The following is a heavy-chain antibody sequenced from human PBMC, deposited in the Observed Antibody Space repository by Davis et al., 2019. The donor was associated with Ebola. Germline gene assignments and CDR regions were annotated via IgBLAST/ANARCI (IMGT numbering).Heavy chain of an antibody. CDR1: GFYFKGHA. D-gene: IGHD3-22*01. J-gene: IGHJ4*02. Sequence: GGSLRLSCAASGFYFKGHAMSWVRQAPGRGLEWVSTIASTGANIEYADSVKGRFTISRDNSRNTRFLQMNSLTVEDTAIYYCAKVSTTSYNYDWYVSYWADWAQGTRVTVSS. V-gene: IGHV3-23*01. CDR2: IASTGANI. CDR3: AKVSTTSYNYDWYVSYWAD.